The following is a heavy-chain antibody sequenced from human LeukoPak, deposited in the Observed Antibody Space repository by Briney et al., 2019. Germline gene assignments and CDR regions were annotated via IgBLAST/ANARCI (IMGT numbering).Heavy chain of an antibody. V-gene: IGHV3-23*01. CDR2: ISGSGGST. J-gene: IGHJ5*02. Sequence: PGGSLRLSCAASGFTFSSYAMSWVRQAPGKGLEWVSAISGSGGSTYYADSVKGRFTIPRDNSKNTLYLQMNSLRAEDTAVYYCAKGVSSVVYALNWFDPWGQGTLVTVSS. CDR3: AKGVSSVVYALNWFDP. D-gene: IGHD2-8*02. CDR1: GFTFSSYA.